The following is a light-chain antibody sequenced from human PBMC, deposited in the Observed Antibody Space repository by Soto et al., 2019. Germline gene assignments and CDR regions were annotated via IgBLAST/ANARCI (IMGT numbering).Light chain of an antibody. CDR3: QSYDSSLSGHVV. Sequence: QSVLTQPPSVSGAPGQRVTISCTGSSSNIGAGYNVHWYQQLPGTAPKLLIYSNSNRPSGVPDRFSGAKSGTSASLAITGLQAEDEADYYGQSYDSSLSGHVVFGGGTKLTVL. CDR1: SSNIGAGYN. V-gene: IGLV1-40*01. J-gene: IGLJ2*01. CDR2: SNS.